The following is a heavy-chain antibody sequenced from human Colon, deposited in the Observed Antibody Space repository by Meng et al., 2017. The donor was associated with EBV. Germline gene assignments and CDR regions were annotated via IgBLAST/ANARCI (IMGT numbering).Heavy chain of an antibody. J-gene: IGHJ4*02. CDR2: IYYTGST. V-gene: IGHV4-30-4*01. Sequence: QVRLPAWAQRLGKPPQTRSPTCTVSCGSINRGDYYWSWIRQPPGKGLEWIGYIYYTGSTYYNPSLKSRVTISMDTSKNQFSLRLSSVTAADTAVYYCARNYYFDYWGQGTLVTVSS. CDR1: CGSINRGDYY. CDR3: ARNYYFDY.